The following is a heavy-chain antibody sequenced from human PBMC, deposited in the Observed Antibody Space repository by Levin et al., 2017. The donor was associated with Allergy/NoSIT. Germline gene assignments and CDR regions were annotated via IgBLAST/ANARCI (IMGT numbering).Heavy chain of an antibody. V-gene: IGHV3-15*01. CDR2: IKTTAEGGTA. CDR3: TANYYESSGYHHWFDY. CDR1: GLSFTNAW. D-gene: IGHD3-22*01. J-gene: IGHJ4*02. Sequence: GESLKISCTASGLSFTNAWMTWVRQAPGKGLEWVGRIKTTAEGGTADYATAVKGRFTISRDDSKNTLYLQMNSLKNEDTAVYYCTANYYESSGYHHWFDYWGQGTLVTVSS.